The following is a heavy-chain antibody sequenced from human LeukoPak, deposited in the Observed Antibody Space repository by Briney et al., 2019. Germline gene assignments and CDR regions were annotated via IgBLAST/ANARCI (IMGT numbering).Heavy chain of an antibody. CDR3: ARQTCRGATCYRVDQYYYMDV. CDR1: GGSISSSSYY. J-gene: IGHJ6*03. D-gene: IGHD2-15*01. V-gene: IGHV4-39*01. CDR2: IYYSGST. Sequence: PSETLSLTCTVSGGSISSSSYYWGWIRQPPGKGLEWIGSIYYSGSTYYNPSLKSRVTISIDTSKSQFSLKLASVTAADTGVYYCARQTCRGATCYRVDQYYYMDVWGKGTTVTVSS.